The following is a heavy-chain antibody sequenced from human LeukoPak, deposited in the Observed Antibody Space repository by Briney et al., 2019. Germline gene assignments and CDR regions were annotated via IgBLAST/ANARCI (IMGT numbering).Heavy chain of an antibody. J-gene: IGHJ6*02. CDR1: GFTFSSYG. CDR3: AKDQVTMVRGVKDYYYYYGMDV. CDR2: ISYDGSNK. D-gene: IGHD3-10*01. V-gene: IGHV3-30*18. Sequence: GGSLRFSCAASGFTFSSYGMHWVRQAPGNGLEWVAVISYDGSNKYYADSVKGRFTISRDNSKNTLYLQMNSLRAEDTAVYYCAKDQVTMVRGVKDYYYYYGMDVWGQGTTVTVSS.